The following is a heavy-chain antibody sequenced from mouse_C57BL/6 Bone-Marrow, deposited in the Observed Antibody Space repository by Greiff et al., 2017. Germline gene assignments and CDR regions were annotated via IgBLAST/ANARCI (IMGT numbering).Heavy chain of an antibody. V-gene: IGHV14-1*01. J-gene: IGHJ2*01. D-gene: IGHD2-2*01. CDR2: IDPEDGDT. Sequence: VQLQQSGAELVRPGASVKLSCTASGFNIKDYYMHWVKQRPGQGLEWIGRIDPEDGDTEYAPKFQGKATMTADTSSNTAYLQLSSLTSEDSAVYYCTSMVTTAYWGQGTTLTVSS. CDR1: GFNIKDYY. CDR3: TSMVTTAY.